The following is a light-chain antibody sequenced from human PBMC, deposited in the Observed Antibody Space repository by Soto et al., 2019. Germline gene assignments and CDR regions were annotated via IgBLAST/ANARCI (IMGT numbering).Light chain of an antibody. V-gene: IGLV1-44*01. CDR3: ATWDDSLNGGV. CDR1: SSNIESNT. J-gene: IGLJ2*01. Sequence: QSVLTQPPSASGTPGQRVTIACSGGSSNIESNTVNWYQQVPGTAPKLLVYSNNQRPSGVPDRFSGSQAGTSASLAISGLQSEDEADYYCATWDDSLNGGVIGGGTKVTVL. CDR2: SNN.